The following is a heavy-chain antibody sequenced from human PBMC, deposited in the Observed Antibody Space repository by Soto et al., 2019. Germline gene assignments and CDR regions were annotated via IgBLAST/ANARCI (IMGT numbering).Heavy chain of an antibody. J-gene: IGHJ6*02. Sequence: SVKVSCKASGGTFSSYAISWVRQAPGQGLEWMGGIIPIFGTANYAQKFQGRVTITADESTSTAYMELSSLRSEDTAVYYCAREMDGDYDYYYGMDVWCQGITVTVTS. D-gene: IGHD4-17*01. V-gene: IGHV1-69*13. CDR3: AREMDGDYDYYYGMDV. CDR1: GGTFSSYA. CDR2: IIPIFGTA.